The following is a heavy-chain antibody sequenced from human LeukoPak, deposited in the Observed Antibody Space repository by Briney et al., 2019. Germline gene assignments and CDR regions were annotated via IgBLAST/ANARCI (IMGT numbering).Heavy chain of an antibody. D-gene: IGHD2-15*01. V-gene: IGHV3-30*04. Sequence: PGGSLRLSCAASGFTFSSYAMHWVRQAPGKGLEWVAVISYDGSNKYYADSVKGRFTISRDNSKNTLYLQMNSLRAEDTAVYYCARGAVGYCSGGSCPPFDYWGQGTLVTVSS. CDR3: ARGAVGYCSGGSCPPFDY. CDR1: GFTFSSYA. CDR2: ISYDGSNK. J-gene: IGHJ4*02.